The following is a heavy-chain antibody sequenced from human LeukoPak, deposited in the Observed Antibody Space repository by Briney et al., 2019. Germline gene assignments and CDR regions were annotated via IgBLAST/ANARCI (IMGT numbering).Heavy chain of an antibody. J-gene: IGHJ5*02. CDR2: IYYSGST. CDR1: GGSISSSSYY. D-gene: IGHD3-16*01. V-gene: IGHV4-39*01. CDR3: ALIESRGGWFDP. Sequence: SETLSLTCTVSGGSISSSSYYWGWIRQPPGKGLEWIGSIYYSGSTYYNPSLKSRVTISVDTSKNQFSLKLSSVTAADTAVYYCALIESRGGWFDPWGQGTLVTVSS.